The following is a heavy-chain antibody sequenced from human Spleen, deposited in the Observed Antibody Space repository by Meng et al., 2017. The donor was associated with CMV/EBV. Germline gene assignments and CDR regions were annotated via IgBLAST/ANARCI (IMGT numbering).Heavy chain of an antibody. CDR3: ARGIIGIFGVARFDP. Sequence: GDSVSSGSYYCSWIRQPPGKGLEWIGYIYYSGNTNYNPSLKSRVTISVDTSKNQFSLKLNSVTAADTAVYYCARGIIGIFGVARFDPWGQGTLVTVSS. CDR1: GDSVSSGSYY. D-gene: IGHD3-3*02. J-gene: IGHJ5*02. CDR2: IYYSGNT. V-gene: IGHV4-61*01.